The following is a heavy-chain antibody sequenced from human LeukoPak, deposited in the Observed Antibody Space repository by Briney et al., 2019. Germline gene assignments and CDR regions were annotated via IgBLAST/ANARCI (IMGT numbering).Heavy chain of an antibody. Sequence: ASVKVSCKASGYTFTGYYMHWVRQAPGQGLEWMGWINPNSGGTNYAQKFQGRVTITADESTSTAYMELSSLRSEDTAVYYCASEMGATYDYWGQGTLVTVSS. D-gene: IGHD1-26*01. CDR3: ASEMGATYDY. J-gene: IGHJ4*02. V-gene: IGHV1-2*02. CDR1: GYTFTGYY. CDR2: INPNSGGT.